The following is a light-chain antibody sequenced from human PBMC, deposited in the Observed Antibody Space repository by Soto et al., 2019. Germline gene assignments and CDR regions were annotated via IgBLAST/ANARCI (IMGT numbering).Light chain of an antibody. CDR3: QQYDTFWT. Sequence: DIQMTQSPSILSASVGDRVTITCRASQSISSWLAWYQQKPGKAPKLLIYDVSSMESGVPSRFSGSGSGTEFTLTISSLQPDDSATYYCQQYDTFWTFGQGTKVEIK. V-gene: IGKV1-5*01. J-gene: IGKJ1*01. CDR2: DVS. CDR1: QSISSW.